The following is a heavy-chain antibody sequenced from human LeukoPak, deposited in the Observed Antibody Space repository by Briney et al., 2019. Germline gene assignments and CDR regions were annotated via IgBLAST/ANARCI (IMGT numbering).Heavy chain of an antibody. V-gene: IGHV4-30-2*01. CDR2: IYHSGST. Sequence: SETLSLTCTVSGGSISSGGYYWSWIRQPPGKGLEWIGYIYHSGSTYYNPSLKSRVTISVDRSKNQFSLKLSSVTAADTAVYYCARKSGELGILIYWYFDLWGRGTLVTVSS. CDR3: ARKSGELGILIYWYFDL. D-gene: IGHD7-27*01. J-gene: IGHJ2*01. CDR1: GGSISSGGYY.